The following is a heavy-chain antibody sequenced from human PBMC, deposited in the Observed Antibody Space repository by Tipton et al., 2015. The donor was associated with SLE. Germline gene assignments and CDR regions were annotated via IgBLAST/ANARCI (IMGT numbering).Heavy chain of an antibody. CDR1: GGSISSYY. CDR3: ARHALTARSRYYHYGMDV. V-gene: IGHV4-59*08. D-gene: IGHD6-6*01. Sequence: LRLSCTVSGGSISSYYWSWIRQPPGKGLEWIGYIYYSGSTNYNPSLKSRVTISLDTSKNQFSLKLSSVTAADTAVYYCARHALTARSRYYHYGMDVWGQGTTVTVSS. CDR2: IYYSGST. J-gene: IGHJ6*02.